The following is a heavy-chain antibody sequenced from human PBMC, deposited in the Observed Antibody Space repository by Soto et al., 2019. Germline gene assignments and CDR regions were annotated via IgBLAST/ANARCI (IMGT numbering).Heavy chain of an antibody. CDR3: ARRGDYLRTSTDDAFDI. CDR2: IIPIFGTA. D-gene: IGHD4-17*01. CDR1: GGTFSSYA. J-gene: IGHJ3*02. V-gene: IGHV1-69*01. Sequence: QVQLVQSGAEVKKPGSSVKVSCKASGGTFSSYAISWVRQATGQGLEWMGGIIPIFGTANYAQKFQGRVTITADESTSTAYMELSSLRSEDTAVYYCARRGDYLRTSTDDAFDIWGPGTMVTVSS.